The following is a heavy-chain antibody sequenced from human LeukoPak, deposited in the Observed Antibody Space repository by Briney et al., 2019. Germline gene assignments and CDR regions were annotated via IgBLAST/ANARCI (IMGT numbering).Heavy chain of an antibody. CDR3: ARVLVGVVVPAAIGWFDP. D-gene: IGHD2-2*02. CDR2: ISYDGSNK. V-gene: IGHV3-30-3*01. Sequence: GGSLRLSCAASGFTFSSYAMHWVRQAQGKGLEWVAVISYDGSNKYYADSVKGRFTISRDNSKNTLYLQMNSRRAEDTAVYYCARVLVGVVVPAAIGWFDPWGQGTLVTVSS. J-gene: IGHJ5*02. CDR1: GFTFSSYA.